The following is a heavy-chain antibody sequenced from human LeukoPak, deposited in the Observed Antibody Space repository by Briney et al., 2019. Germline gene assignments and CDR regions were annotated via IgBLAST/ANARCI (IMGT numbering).Heavy chain of an antibody. CDR1: GFTFHAHG. D-gene: IGHD1-26*01. CDR3: VKDGSYIAFDI. V-gene: IGHV3-20*04. CDR2: ITGNGGNI. J-gene: IGHJ3*02. Sequence: GGSLRLSCVASGFTFHAHGMNWVRQAPGKGLEWVSGITGNGGNISYADSVKGRFAISRDNTKNSLYLQMTSLKAEDTALYYCVKDGSYIAFDIWGLGTMVTVSS.